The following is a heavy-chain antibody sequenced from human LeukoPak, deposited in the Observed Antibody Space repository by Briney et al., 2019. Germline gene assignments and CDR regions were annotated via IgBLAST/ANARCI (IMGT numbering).Heavy chain of an antibody. Sequence: PSETLSLTCAVYGGSFSGYYWSWIRQPPGRGLEWIGEINHSGSTNYNPSLKSRVTISVDTSRNQFSLKLSSVTAADTAVYYCARLRLRGYSYENWYFDLWGRGTLVTVSS. J-gene: IGHJ2*01. CDR2: INHSGST. CDR1: GGSFSGYY. V-gene: IGHV4-34*01. D-gene: IGHD5-18*01. CDR3: ARLRLRGYSYENWYFDL.